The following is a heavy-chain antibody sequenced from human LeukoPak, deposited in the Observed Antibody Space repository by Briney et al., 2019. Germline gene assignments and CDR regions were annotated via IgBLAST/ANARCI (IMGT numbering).Heavy chain of an antibody. CDR1: GFTVRSNY. CDR2: IYSGGST. D-gene: IGHD2-8*01. Sequence: GGSLRLSCAASGFTVRSNYMSWVRQAPGKGLEWVSVIYSGGSTYYADSVKGRFTISRDNSKNTLYLQMNSLRAEDTAVYYCARYANGVPDDYWGQGTLVTVSS. V-gene: IGHV3-66*01. J-gene: IGHJ4*02. CDR3: ARYANGVPDDY.